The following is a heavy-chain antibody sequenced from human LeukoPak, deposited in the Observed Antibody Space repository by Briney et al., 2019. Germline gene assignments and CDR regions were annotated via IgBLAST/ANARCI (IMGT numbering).Heavy chain of an antibody. J-gene: IGHJ6*03. Sequence: SETLSLTCTVSGGSITSTSNYWGWIRQPPGKGLEWIASVHHSGSTYYNPSLKSRLTISVDTSKNQFSLKMSSVTAADTAVYFCARQLYVSGSYYAPMDVWGKGTTVTISS. CDR1: GGSITSTSNY. D-gene: IGHD3-10*01. CDR2: VHHSGST. CDR3: ARQLYVSGSYYAPMDV. V-gene: IGHV4-39*01.